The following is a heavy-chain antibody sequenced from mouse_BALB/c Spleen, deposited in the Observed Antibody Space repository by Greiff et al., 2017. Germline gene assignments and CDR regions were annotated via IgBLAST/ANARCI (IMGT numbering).Heavy chain of an antibody. Sequence: EVQGVESGGGLVKPGGSLKLSCAASGFTFSSYAMSWVRQSPEKRLEWVAEISSGGSYTYYPDTVTGRFTISRDNAKNTLYLEMSSLRSEDTAMYYCATTITTVVGGDYYAMDYWGQGTSVTVSS. CDR2: ISSGGSYT. CDR1: GFTFSSYA. V-gene: IGHV5-9-4*01. CDR3: ATTITTVVGGDYYAMDY. D-gene: IGHD1-1*01. J-gene: IGHJ4*01.